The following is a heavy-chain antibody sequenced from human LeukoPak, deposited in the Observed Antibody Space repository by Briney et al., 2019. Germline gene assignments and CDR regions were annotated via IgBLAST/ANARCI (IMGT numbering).Heavy chain of an antibody. CDR2: HHHRGST. V-gene: IGHV4-59*01. J-gene: IGHJ5*02. CDR1: GASIRSYY. Sequence: PSETLSLTCTVSGASIRSYYWSWIRQPPGKGLEWIGYHHHRGSTNYNPSLKSRVTISVDTSKNQFSLKLTSVTAADTAVYYCAEGSMWYGSWGQGTLVTVSS. D-gene: IGHD6-13*01. CDR3: AEGSMWYGS.